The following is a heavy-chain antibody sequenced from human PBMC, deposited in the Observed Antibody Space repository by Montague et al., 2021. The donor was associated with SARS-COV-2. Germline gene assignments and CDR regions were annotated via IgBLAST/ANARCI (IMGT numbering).Heavy chain of an antibody. V-gene: IGHV4-39*07. D-gene: IGHD6-13*01. J-gene: IGHJ6*02. CDR1: GGSISSSSYY. Sequence: SETLSLTCTVSGGSISSSSYYWGWIRQPPGKGLEWIGSIYYSGSTYYNPSLKSRVTISVDTSKNQFSLKLSSVTAADTAVYYCASVGRKQLVRLSGMDVCGPGTTVTVSS. CDR2: IYYSGST. CDR3: ASVGRKQLVRLSGMDV.